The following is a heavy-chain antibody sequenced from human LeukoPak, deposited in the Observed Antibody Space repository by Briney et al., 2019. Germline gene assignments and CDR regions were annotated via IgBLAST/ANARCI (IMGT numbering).Heavy chain of an antibody. J-gene: IGHJ5*02. Sequence: ASVKVSCKASGYTFTGYYMHWVRQAPGQGFEWMGWINPNSGGTNYAQKFQGRVTMTRDTSISTAYMELSRLRSDDTAVYYCARVKLAAVWFDPWGQGTLVTVSS. D-gene: IGHD6-25*01. CDR1: GYTFTGYY. CDR3: ARVKLAAVWFDP. V-gene: IGHV1-2*02. CDR2: INPNSGGT.